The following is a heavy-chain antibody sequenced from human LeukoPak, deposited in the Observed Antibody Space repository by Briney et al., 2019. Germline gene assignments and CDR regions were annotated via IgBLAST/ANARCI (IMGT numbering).Heavy chain of an antibody. CDR1: GFTFSSYA. Sequence: GGSLRLSCAASGFTFSSYAMTWVRQAPGKGLEWVSTISTSGNTTYYADSVKGQFTISRDNSKNTLYLQMSSLRAEDTAVYYCAKRDGYVWGQGTLVTVSS. J-gene: IGHJ4*02. D-gene: IGHD3-10*02. V-gene: IGHV3-23*01. CDR2: ISTSGNTT. CDR3: AKRDGYV.